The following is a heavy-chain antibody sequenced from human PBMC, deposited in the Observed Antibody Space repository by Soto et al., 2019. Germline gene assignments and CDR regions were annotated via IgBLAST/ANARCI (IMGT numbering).Heavy chain of an antibody. D-gene: IGHD6-25*01. Sequence: EASVKVSCKASGFTFTSSAVQWVRQARGQRLEWIGWIVVGSGNTNYAQKFQERVTITRDMSTSTAYMELSSLRSEDTAVYYCAADPSIEAGTYYFDYWGQGTLVTVSS. V-gene: IGHV1-58*01. CDR3: AADPSIEAGTYYFDY. J-gene: IGHJ4*02. CDR2: IVVGSGNT. CDR1: GFTFTSSA.